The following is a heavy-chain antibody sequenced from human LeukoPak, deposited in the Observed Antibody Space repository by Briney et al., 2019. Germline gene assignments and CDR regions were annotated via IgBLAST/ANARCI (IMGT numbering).Heavy chain of an antibody. CDR1: GGSFSSSSYY. CDR2: VYYTGNI. Sequence: SETLSLTCTVSGGSFSSSSYYWGWSRQPPGKGLGWIGSVYYTGNIFQNPSLKSRIAISVDMSKNQFSLRLRSVTAADTAVYFCAREYSSSHGFAYWGQGTPVTVSS. V-gene: IGHV4-39*01. J-gene: IGHJ4*02. D-gene: IGHD6-6*01. CDR3: AREYSSSHGFAY.